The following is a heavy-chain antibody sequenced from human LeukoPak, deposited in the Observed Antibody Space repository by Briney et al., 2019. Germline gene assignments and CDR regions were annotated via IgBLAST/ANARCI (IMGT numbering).Heavy chain of an antibody. CDR1: GYTFTSYG. J-gene: IGHJ4*02. CDR3: AREALGELSLSTRTDFDY. CDR2: ISAYNGNT. Sequence: ASVKVSCKASGYTFTSYGISWVRQAPGQGLEWMGWISAYNGNTNYAQKLQGRVTMTRNTSISTAYMELSSLRSEDTAVYYCAREALGELSLSTRTDFDYWGQGTLVTVSS. D-gene: IGHD3-16*02. V-gene: IGHV1-18*01.